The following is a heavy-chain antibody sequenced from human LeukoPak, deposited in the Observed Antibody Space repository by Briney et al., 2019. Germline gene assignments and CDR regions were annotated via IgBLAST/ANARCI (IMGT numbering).Heavy chain of an antibody. D-gene: IGHD3-22*01. J-gene: IGHJ4*02. CDR3: ARDAYYYDSSGYYRNFDY. CDR1: GYTFTSYG. V-gene: IGHV1-18*01. CDR2: ISTYNDNT. Sequence: GASVKVSCKASGYTFTSYGISWVRQAPGQGLEWMGWISTYNDNTNYAQKLQDRVTMTTDTSTSTAYMELRSLRSDETAVYYCARDAYYYDSSGYYRNFDYWGQGTLVTVSS.